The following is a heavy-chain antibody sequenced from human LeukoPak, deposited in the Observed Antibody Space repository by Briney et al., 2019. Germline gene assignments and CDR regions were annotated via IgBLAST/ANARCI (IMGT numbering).Heavy chain of an antibody. CDR1: GGSFSGYY. V-gene: IGHV4-34*01. Sequence: SGTLSLTCAVYGGSFSGYYWSWIRQPPGKGLEWIGEINHSGSTNYNPSLKSRVTISVDTSKNQFSLKLSSVTAADTPVYYCAREGRYFDWSTPHYYCYMDVWGKGTTVTVPS. CDR3: AREGRYFDWSTPHYYCYMDV. J-gene: IGHJ6*03. D-gene: IGHD3-9*01. CDR2: INHSGST.